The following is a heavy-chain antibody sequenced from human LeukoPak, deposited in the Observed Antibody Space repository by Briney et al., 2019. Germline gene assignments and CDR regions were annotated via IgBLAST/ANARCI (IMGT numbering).Heavy chain of an antibody. D-gene: IGHD2-2*01. CDR2: ISWNSGSI. CDR1: GFTFDDYA. Sequence: GGSLRLSCAASGFTFDDYAMHWVRQAPGKGLEWVSGISWNSGSIGYADSVKGRFTISRDNAKNSLYLQMNSLRAEDTALYYCAKGVVPAVRSGTTHYYYYYGMDVWGQGTTVTVSS. J-gene: IGHJ6*02. CDR3: AKGVVPAVRSGTTHYYYYYGMDV. V-gene: IGHV3-9*01.